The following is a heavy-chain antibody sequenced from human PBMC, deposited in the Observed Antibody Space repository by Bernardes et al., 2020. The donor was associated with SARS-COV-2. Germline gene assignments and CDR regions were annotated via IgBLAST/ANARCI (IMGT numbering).Heavy chain of an antibody. CDR2: ISHDGSSK. D-gene: IGHD4-17*01. CDR3: ARDATTVITN. V-gene: IGHV3-30*04. CDR1: GFIFSNYA. J-gene: IGHJ4*02. Sequence: GGSLRLSCAASGFIFSNYAMHWVRQAPGKGLVFVAFISHDGSSKYYADSVKGRFTISRDNSKNTLYLQVNSLRTEDTAVYYCARDATTVITNWGQGTLVTVSS.